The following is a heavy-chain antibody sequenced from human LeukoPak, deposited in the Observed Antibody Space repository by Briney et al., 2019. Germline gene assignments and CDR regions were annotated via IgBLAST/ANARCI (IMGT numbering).Heavy chain of an antibody. J-gene: IGHJ6*02. CDR3: ARSSRLGYYYGMDV. V-gene: IGHV3-11*01. Sequence: GGSLRLSCAASGFTFSDYYMSWIRQAPGKGLEWVSYISGSGSTIYYADSVKGRFTISRDNAKNSLYLQMNSLRAEDTAVYYCARSSRLGYYYGMDVWGQGTTVTVSS. D-gene: IGHD7-27*01. CDR1: GFTFSDYY. CDR2: ISGSGSTI.